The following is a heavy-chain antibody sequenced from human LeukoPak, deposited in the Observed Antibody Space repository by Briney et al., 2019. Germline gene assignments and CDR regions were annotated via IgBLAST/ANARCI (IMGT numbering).Heavy chain of an antibody. V-gene: IGHV1-2*02. J-gene: IGHJ6*02. Sequence: RASVKVSCKASGYTFTGYYMHRVRQAPGQGLEWMGWINPNSGGTNYAQKFQGRVTMTRDTSISTAYMELSRLRSDDTAVYYCARGSSTSCSPTRCDYYYYGMDVWGQGTTVTVSS. CDR3: ARGSSTSCSPTRCDYYYYGMDV. CDR1: GYTFTGYY. CDR2: INPNSGGT. D-gene: IGHD2-2*01.